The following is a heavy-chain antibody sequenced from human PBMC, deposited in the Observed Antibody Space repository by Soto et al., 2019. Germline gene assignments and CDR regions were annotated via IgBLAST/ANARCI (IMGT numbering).Heavy chain of an antibody. Sequence: KPSETLSLTCSIYGGSFSGYYWSWIRQPPGKGLEWIGEINHSGNTNYNPSLKSRVTISVDTSNNQFSLKLSSVTAADTAVYYCARLAVGYDFWTSDYYYYYGMDVWGQGTTVTVSS. J-gene: IGHJ6*02. D-gene: IGHD3-3*01. V-gene: IGHV4-34*01. CDR2: INHSGNT. CDR1: GGSFSGYY. CDR3: ARLAVGYDFWTSDYYYYYGMDV.